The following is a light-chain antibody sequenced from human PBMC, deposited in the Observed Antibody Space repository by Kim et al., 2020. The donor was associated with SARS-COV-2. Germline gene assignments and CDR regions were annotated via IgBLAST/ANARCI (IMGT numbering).Light chain of an antibody. CDR1: QAISKY. J-gene: IGKJ4*01. CDR3: QKYDDAPLA. CDR2: LAS. V-gene: IGKV1-27*01. Sequence: ASVGDRVTITCRTSQAISKYLAWYQQKPGKVPKLLIYLASTLQAGVPSRFSGSGSGTDFTLTISSLQPEDVATYYCQKYDDAPLAFGGGTKVEIK.